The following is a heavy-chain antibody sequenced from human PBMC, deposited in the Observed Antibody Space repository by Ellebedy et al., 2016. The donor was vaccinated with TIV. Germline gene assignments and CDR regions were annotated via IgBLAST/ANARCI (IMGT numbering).Heavy chain of an antibody. J-gene: IGHJ4*02. CDR2: IYYSGNS. CDR1: GASISTYY. CDR3: ARDSGSYYRFDK. V-gene: IGHV4-59*01. D-gene: IGHD3-10*01. Sequence: LETLSLTXTVSGASISTYYWSWIRQAPGKGLEWIGYIYYSGNSNYNPSLTSRATISIDTSKNQFSLRLTSVTAADTAVYFCARDSGSYYRFDKWGQGTLVTVSS.